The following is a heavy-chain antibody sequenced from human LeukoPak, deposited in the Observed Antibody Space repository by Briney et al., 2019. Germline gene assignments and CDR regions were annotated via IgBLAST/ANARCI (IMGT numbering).Heavy chain of an antibody. CDR2: IYYSGST. D-gene: IGHD3-10*01. CDR1: GGSISSGSYY. Sequence: SETLSLTCTVSGGSISSGSYYWSWIRQPPGKGLEWIGYIYYSGSTNYNPSLKSRVTISVDTSKNQFSLKLSSVTAADTAVYYCARAGQLWFGESHGAFDIWGQGTMVTVSS. CDR3: ARAGQLWFGESHGAFDI. J-gene: IGHJ3*02. V-gene: IGHV4-61*01.